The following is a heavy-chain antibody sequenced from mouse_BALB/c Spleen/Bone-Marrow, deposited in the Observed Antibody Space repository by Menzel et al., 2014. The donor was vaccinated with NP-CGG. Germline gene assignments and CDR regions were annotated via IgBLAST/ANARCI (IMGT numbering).Heavy chain of an antibody. Sequence: EVQVVESGGGLVKPGGSLKLSCAASGFTFSSYAMSRVRQSPEKRLEWVAEISSGGSYTYYPDTVTGRFTISRDNAKNTLYLEMSSLRSEDTAMYYCARDSSGYFDYWGQGTTLTVSS. CDR2: ISSGGSYT. J-gene: IGHJ2*01. D-gene: IGHD3-1*01. V-gene: IGHV5-9-4*01. CDR1: GFTFSSYA. CDR3: ARDSSGYFDY.